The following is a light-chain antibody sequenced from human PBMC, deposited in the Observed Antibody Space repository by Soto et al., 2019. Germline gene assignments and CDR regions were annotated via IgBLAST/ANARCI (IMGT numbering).Light chain of an antibody. CDR1: QGIGSR. CDR2: DAS. Sequence: DIQMTQSPSSVSASVGDRVTITCRASQGIGSRLAWYQQKPGKAPRLLIYDASSLHRGVPSRFSGSGSGTAFTLTISSLQPEDFVTYYCQQANSFPFTFGPGTKVDI. V-gene: IGKV1-12*02. J-gene: IGKJ3*01. CDR3: QQANSFPFT.